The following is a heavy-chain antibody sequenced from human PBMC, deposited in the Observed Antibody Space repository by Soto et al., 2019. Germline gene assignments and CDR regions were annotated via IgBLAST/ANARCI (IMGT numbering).Heavy chain of an antibody. CDR1: GFTFSSYG. Sequence: QVQLVESGGGVVQPGRSLRLSCAASGFTFSSYGMHWVRQAPGKGLESVAVISYDGSNKYYADSVKGRFTISRDNSKNTLYLRMNSLRVEDTAVYYCANGDYDILTGYYGYYYYGMDVWGQGTTVTVSS. V-gene: IGHV3-30*18. D-gene: IGHD3-9*01. CDR2: ISYDGSNK. CDR3: ANGDYDILTGYYGYYYYGMDV. J-gene: IGHJ6*02.